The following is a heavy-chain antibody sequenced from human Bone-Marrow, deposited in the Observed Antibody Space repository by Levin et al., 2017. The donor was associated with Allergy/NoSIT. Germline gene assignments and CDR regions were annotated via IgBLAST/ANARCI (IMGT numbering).Heavy chain of an antibody. CDR1: GYSFTRYW. J-gene: IGHJ4*02. V-gene: IGHV5-10-1*01. CDR2: IDPSDSYI. CDR3: ARLDYGSGNYYNVPDY. Sequence: TGESLKISCKGSGYSFTRYWIGWVRQMPGKGLEWMVRIDPSDSYINYSPSFRGHVTISVDKSISTAYLQWSSLKASDTAMYYCARLDYGSGNYYNVPDYWGQGTLVTVSS. D-gene: IGHD3-10*01.